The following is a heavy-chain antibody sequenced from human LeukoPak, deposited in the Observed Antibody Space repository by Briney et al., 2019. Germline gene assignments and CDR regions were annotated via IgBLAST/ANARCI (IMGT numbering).Heavy chain of an antibody. CDR1: GGSFSGYY. Sequence: PSETLSLTCAVYGGSFSGYYWSWIRQPPGKGLEWIGYIYHSGSTYYNPSLKSRVTISVDRSKNQFSLKLSSVTAADTAVYYCARTNYYDSSGLKNWFDPWGQGTLVTVSS. V-gene: IGHV4-34*01. CDR2: IYHSGST. CDR3: ARTNYYDSSGLKNWFDP. D-gene: IGHD3-22*01. J-gene: IGHJ5*02.